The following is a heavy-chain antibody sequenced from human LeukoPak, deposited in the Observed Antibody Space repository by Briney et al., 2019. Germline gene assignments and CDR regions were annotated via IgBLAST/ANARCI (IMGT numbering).Heavy chain of an antibody. D-gene: IGHD1-26*01. V-gene: IGHV1-2*02. Sequence: ASVKVSCKASGYTFTSYGISWVRQAPGQGLEWMGWINPNSGGTNYAQKFQGRVTMTRDTSISTAYMELSRLRSDDTAAYYCAREIGWEFADAFDIWGQGTMVTVSS. CDR3: AREIGWEFADAFDI. CDR2: INPNSGGT. CDR1: GYTFTSYG. J-gene: IGHJ3*02.